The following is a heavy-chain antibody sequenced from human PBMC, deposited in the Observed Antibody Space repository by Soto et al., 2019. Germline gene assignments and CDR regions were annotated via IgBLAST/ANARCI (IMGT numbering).Heavy chain of an antibody. Sequence: PSETLSLTCTVSGGSISSYYWSWIRQPPGKGLEWIEYIYYSGSTNHNPSLKSRVTISVDTSKNQFSLKLSSVTAAGTAVYYCARYPFYYGSGSYYNSPDYYYGMDVWGQGTTVTVSS. V-gene: IGHV4-59*08. D-gene: IGHD3-10*01. CDR3: ARYPFYYGSGSYYNSPDYYYGMDV. J-gene: IGHJ6*02. CDR2: IYYSGST. CDR1: GGSISSYY.